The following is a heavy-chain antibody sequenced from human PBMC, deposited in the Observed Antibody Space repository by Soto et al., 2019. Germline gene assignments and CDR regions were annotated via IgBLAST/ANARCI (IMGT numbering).Heavy chain of an antibody. CDR3: ARDWSYPSGGIDY. Sequence: QVPLVQSGDEVKKPGASVKVSCKTSGYSFTNYGISWVRQAPGQGLECMGWISPYSGNTNHAQKFQGRVTLTTDTSTSTAYMELRSLTSADTAVYYCARDWSYPSGGIDYWGQGTLVTVSS. CDR1: GYSFTNYG. V-gene: IGHV1-18*01. J-gene: IGHJ4*02. CDR2: ISPYSGNT. D-gene: IGHD6-25*01.